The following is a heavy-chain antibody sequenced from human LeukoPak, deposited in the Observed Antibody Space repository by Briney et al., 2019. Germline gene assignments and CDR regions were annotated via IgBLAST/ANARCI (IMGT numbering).Heavy chain of an antibody. J-gene: IGHJ4*01. Sequence: GGSLRLSCVGSGFSLSDYWMHWVRQTPGKGLMWVSRITSDGSTTWYADSVKGRFTVSRDNAKNTLFLEMNSLRDEDTAVYYCAGDYIWGRLFWGQGTLVTVSS. V-gene: IGHV3-74*01. CDR2: ITSDGSTT. D-gene: IGHD3-16*01. CDR1: GFSLSDYW. CDR3: AGDYIWGRLF.